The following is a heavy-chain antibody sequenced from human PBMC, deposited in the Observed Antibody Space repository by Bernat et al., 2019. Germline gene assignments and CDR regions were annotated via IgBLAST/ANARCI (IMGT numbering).Heavy chain of an antibody. D-gene: IGHD3-22*01. CDR2: ISGSGGST. CDR1: GFTFSSYA. J-gene: IGHJ6*02. V-gene: IGHV3-23*01. CDR3: AKDTHNYYYSSSYYPPSYDYYYGMDV. Sequence: EVQLLESGGGLVQPGGSLRLSCAASGFTFSSYAMSWVHQAPGKGLEWVSAISGSGGSTYYADSVKGRFTISRDNSKNTLYLQMNSLRAEDTAVYYCAKDTHNYYYSSSYYPPSYDYYYGMDVWGQGTTVTVSS.